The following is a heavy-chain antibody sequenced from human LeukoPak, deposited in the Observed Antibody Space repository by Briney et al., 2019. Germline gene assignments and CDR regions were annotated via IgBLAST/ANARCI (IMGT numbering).Heavy chain of an antibody. D-gene: IGHD1-1*01. CDR3: ARYTAYTTRAFHV. CDR1: GGSIISADHY. Sequence: SETLSLTYTVSGGSIISADHYRAWIRQPPGKGLEYIALIYYGGRAYYNSSLQSRVTISVDTSKNHFSLNLTSVTAADTAVYYCARYTAYTTRAFHVWGQGTMVTVSS. CDR2: IYYGGRA. V-gene: IGHV4-39*07. J-gene: IGHJ3*01.